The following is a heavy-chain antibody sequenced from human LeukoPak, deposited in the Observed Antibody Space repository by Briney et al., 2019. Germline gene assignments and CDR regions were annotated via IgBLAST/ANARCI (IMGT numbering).Heavy chain of an antibody. V-gene: IGHV1-2*02. Sequence: ASVKVSCKASGYTFTGYYMHWVRQAPGQGLEWMGWINPNSGGTNYAQKFPGRVTMTRDTSISTAYMELSRLRSDDTAVYYCARGGDYYGSGSYPSHYWGQGTLVTVSS. J-gene: IGHJ4*02. CDR1: GYTFTGYY. D-gene: IGHD3-10*01. CDR2: INPNSGGT. CDR3: ARGGDYYGSGSYPSHY.